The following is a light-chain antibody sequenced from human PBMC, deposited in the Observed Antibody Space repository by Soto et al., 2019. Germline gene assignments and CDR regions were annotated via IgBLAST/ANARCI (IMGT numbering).Light chain of an antibody. CDR1: QSVSSY. J-gene: IGKJ4*01. CDR2: DAS. V-gene: IGKV3-11*01. CDR3: QQRSNWPPLT. Sequence: VLTQSPAALSLSPGERATLSCRASQSVSSYLAWYQQRPGQAPRLLIYDASNRATGIPARFSGSGSGTDFTLTISSLEPEDFAVYYCQQRSNWPPLTFGGGTKVDIK.